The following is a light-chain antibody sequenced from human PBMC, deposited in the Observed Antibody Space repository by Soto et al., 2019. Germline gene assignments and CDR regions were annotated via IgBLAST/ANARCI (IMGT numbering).Light chain of an antibody. CDR2: WAS. V-gene: IGKV4-1*01. CDR1: QSVLYSSNNKNY. J-gene: IGKJ1*01. Sequence: DIVMTQSPDSLAVSLGERATINCKSSQSVLYSSNNKNYLAWYQQKPGQPPKLLIYWASTRESGVPDRFSGSGSGTDFTLTISSLQDEDVAVYYCQQDYSTPRTFGQGTKVEIK. CDR3: QQDYSTPRT.